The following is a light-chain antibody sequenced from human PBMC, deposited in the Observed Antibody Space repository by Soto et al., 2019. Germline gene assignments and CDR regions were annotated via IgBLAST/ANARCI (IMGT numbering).Light chain of an antibody. CDR1: QTVSRY. V-gene: IGKV1-39*01. CDR2: SAS. J-gene: IGKJ1*01. CDR3: QQCYNSPVT. Sequence: IQIAPSPSSLFAAVGDRVTITCRASQTVSRYLTWYQQRPGKAPNLLIYSASSLQSGVPSRFSGSGSGTDFTLTISSLQPEDFATYYCQQCYNSPVTFGQGTKADIK.